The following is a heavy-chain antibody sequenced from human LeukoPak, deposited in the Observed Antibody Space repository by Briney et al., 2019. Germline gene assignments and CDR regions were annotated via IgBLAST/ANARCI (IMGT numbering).Heavy chain of an antibody. CDR2: ISGSGGST. CDR1: GFTFSSYA. CDR3: AKDYDFWSGYPRAGFDY. V-gene: IGHV3-23*01. J-gene: IGHJ4*02. D-gene: IGHD3-3*01. Sequence: PGGSLRLSCAASGFTFSSYAMSWVRQAPGKGLEWVSAISGSGGSTYYADSVKGRFTISRDNSKNTLYLQMNSLRAEDTAVYYCAKDYDFWSGYPRAGFDYWGQGTLVTVSS.